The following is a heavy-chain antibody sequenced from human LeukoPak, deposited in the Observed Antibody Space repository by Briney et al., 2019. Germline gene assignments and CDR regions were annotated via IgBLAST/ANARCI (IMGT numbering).Heavy chain of an antibody. CDR2: ISRSGGNT. J-gene: IGHJ4*02. CDR3: AKDWPVSGDHYSPFDY. Sequence: PGGSLRLSCAASGFTFSSHAMSWVRQAPGKGLEWVAAISRSGGNTYYGDSVRGRFTISRDSSKNTLHLQMDSLRAEDTAVYYCAKDWPVSGDHYSPFDYWGQGTLVTVS. D-gene: IGHD4-11*01. V-gene: IGHV3-23*01. CDR1: GFTFSSHA.